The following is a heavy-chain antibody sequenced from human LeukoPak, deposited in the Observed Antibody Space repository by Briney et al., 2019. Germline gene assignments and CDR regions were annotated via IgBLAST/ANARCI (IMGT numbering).Heavy chain of an antibody. Sequence: PGGSLRLSCAASGFTFSSYAMSWVRQAPGKGLEWVSAISGSGGSTYYADSVKGRFTISSDNSKNTLYLQMNSLRAEDTAVYYCAKGSVDTAMVPLDFDYWGQGTLVTVSS. J-gene: IGHJ4*02. CDR3: AKGSVDTAMVPLDFDY. CDR2: ISGSGGST. CDR1: GFTFSSYA. V-gene: IGHV3-23*01. D-gene: IGHD5-18*01.